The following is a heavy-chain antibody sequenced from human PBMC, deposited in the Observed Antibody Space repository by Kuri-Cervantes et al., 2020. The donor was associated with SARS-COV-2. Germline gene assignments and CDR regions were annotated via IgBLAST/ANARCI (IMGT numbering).Heavy chain of an antibody. CDR3: ARENKGSFDY. Sequence: GSLRLSCTVSGGSISSHYWSWIRQPPGKGLEWIGYIYYSGSTNYNPSLKSRVTISVDTSKNQFSLKLSSVTAADTAVYYCARENKGSFDYWGQGTLVTVSP. V-gene: IGHV4-59*11. CDR2: IYYSGST. CDR1: GGSISSHY. J-gene: IGHJ4*02.